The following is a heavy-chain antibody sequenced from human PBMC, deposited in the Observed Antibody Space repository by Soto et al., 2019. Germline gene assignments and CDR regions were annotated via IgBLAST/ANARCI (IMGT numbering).Heavy chain of an antibody. CDR1: GFTFNSYS. V-gene: IGHV3-48*01. CDR2: ISTSSSLI. CDR3: ARASYSSSGLGY. J-gene: IGHJ4*02. Sequence: EVQLVESGGGLVQPGGSLRLSCAASGFTFNSYSMNWVRQAPGKGLEWVSYISTSSSLIYYADSVKGRFTISRDNAKNALFLQMISLRAEDTAVYYCARASYSSSGLGYLGQGTLVTVTS. D-gene: IGHD4-4*01.